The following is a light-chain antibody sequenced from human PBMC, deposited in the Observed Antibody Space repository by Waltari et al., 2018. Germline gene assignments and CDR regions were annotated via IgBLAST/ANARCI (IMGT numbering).Light chain of an antibody. J-gene: IGLJ3*02. CDR3: QTGGHGTWV. Sequence: QLVVTQSPSASASLGDSVKLTCTLSSGHSNNIIAWLQQRPEKGPRYLMKVNSDGSHIRGDEIPDRFSGSSSGAERYLTISSLQSEDEADYYCQTGGHGTWVFGGGTKLTVL. V-gene: IGLV4-69*01. CDR1: SGHSNNI. CDR2: VNSDGSH.